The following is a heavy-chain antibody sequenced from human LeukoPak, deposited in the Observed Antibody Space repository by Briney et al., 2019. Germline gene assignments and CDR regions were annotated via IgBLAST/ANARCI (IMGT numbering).Heavy chain of an antibody. CDR2: IYYSGST. Sequence: SETLSLTCTVSGGSISNYYWSWIRQPPGKGLEWIEYIYYSGSTNYNPSLKSRVTISVDTSKNQFSLKLNSVTAADAAVYYCARDHYYDSSGYTFRHWGQGTLVTVSS. CDR1: GGSISNYY. J-gene: IGHJ1*01. V-gene: IGHV4-59*01. D-gene: IGHD3-22*01. CDR3: ARDHYYDSSGYTFRH.